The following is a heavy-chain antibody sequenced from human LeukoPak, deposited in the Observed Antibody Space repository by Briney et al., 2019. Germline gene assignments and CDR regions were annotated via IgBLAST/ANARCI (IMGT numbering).Heavy chain of an antibody. CDR1: GFTFSSYG. D-gene: IGHD3-3*01. CDR3: AKDRFFQVYGIFDY. Sequence: GGSLRLSCAASGFTFSSYGMHWVRQAPGKGLEWVAVISYDGSNKYYADSAKGRFTISRDNSKNTLYLKMNSLRAEDTAVYYCAKDRFFQVYGIFDYWGQGTLVTVSS. CDR2: ISYDGSNK. J-gene: IGHJ4*02. V-gene: IGHV3-30*18.